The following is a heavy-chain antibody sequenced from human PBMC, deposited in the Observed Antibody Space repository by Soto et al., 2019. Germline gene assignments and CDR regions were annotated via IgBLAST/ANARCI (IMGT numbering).Heavy chain of an antibody. V-gene: IGHV2-5*01. Sequence: SGPTLVNPTQTLTLTCTFSGFSLSTSGVGVGWIRQPPGKALEWLALIYWNDDKRYSPSLKSRLTITKDTSKNQVVLTMTNMDPVDTATYYCAHSRKHYDFWSVPSIFDYWGQGTLVTVSS. CDR1: GFSLSTSGVG. CDR2: IYWNDDK. CDR3: AHSRKHYDFWSVPSIFDY. D-gene: IGHD3-3*01. J-gene: IGHJ4*02.